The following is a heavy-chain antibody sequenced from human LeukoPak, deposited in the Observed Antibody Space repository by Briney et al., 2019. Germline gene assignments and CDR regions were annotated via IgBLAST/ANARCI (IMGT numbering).Heavy chain of an antibody. CDR2: MNPNSGNT. CDR1: GYTFTSYG. V-gene: IGHV1-8*02. D-gene: IGHD3-10*01. J-gene: IGHJ6*02. Sequence: ASVKVSCKASGYTFTSYGISWVRQAPGQGLEWMGWMNPNSGNTGYAQKFQGRVTMTRNTSISTAYMELSSLRSEDTAVYYCAGHYYGSGSYYKLSPYYGMDVWGQGTTVTVSS. CDR3: AGHYYGSGSYYKLSPYYGMDV.